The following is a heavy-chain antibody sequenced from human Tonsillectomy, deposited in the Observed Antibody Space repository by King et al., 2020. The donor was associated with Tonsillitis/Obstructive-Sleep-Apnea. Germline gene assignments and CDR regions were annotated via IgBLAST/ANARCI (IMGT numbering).Heavy chain of an antibody. CDR1: GFTFTNYA. Sequence: VQLVESGGGSVQPGGSLRLSCAASGFTFTNYAMTWVRQAPGKGLEWVSSISANGAGTHYADSVKGRFTISRDNSKNTLYLQMNSLRVDDTSVYYCAGGPAGADYYYMAVWGKGTTVTVSS. J-gene: IGHJ6*03. D-gene: IGHD6-19*01. CDR3: AGGPAGADYYYMAV. V-gene: IGHV3-23*04. CDR2: ISANGAGT.